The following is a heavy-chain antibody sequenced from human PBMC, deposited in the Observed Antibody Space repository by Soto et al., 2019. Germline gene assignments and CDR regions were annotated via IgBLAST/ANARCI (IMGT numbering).Heavy chain of an antibody. CDR1: GGSLSGYY. CDR3: ASYHFLDLWTGSRHYMDV. D-gene: IGHD3-9*01. Sequence: TLSLTCAVYGGSLSGYYWSWVRQSPGKGLEWIGEINHSGTANYNPSLKTRVTISADASKHQFSLRLTSVTAADSAIYYCASYHFLDLWTGSRHYMDVWSRGTPVTLSS. J-gene: IGHJ6*03. CDR2: INHSGTA. V-gene: IGHV4-34*01.